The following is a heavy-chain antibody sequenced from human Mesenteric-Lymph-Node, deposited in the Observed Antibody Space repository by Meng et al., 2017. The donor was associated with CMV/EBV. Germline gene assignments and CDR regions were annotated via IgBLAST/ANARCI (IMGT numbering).Heavy chain of an antibody. J-gene: IGHJ6*02. CDR1: GFTFSNYW. Sequence: GESLKISCAASGFTFSNYWMTWVRQAPGKGLEWVGNIKQTGNEKYYVDSVKGRFTISRDNAKNSVYLQMNSLRAEDTAVYYCARAPTSYDILTGYFPNGLDVWGQGTTVTVSS. CDR2: IKQTGNEK. D-gene: IGHD3-9*01. V-gene: IGHV3-7*04. CDR3: ARAPTSYDILTGYFPNGLDV.